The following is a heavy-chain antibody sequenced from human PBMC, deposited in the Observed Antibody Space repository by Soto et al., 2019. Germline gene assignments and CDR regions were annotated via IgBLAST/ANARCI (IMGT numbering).Heavy chain of an antibody. D-gene: IGHD6-19*01. J-gene: IGHJ4*02. Sequence: SQTLSLTCAISWDSVSSNTAAWNWIRSSPSRGLEWLGRTYYRSNWRHDYAVSVKSRITVNPDTSKSHFSLQLNSVTPDDTAVYYCARGVAGSGFDLWGQGTLVTVSS. V-gene: IGHV6-1*01. CDR3: ARGVAGSGFDL. CDR2: TYYRSNWRH. CDR1: WDSVSSNTAA.